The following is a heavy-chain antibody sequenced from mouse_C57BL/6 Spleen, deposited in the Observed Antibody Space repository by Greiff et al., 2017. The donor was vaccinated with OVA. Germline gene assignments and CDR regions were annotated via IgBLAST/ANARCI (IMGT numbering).Heavy chain of an antibody. CDR1: GYTFTSYW. V-gene: IGHV1-69*01. Sequence: QVQLQQSGAELVMPGASVKLSCKASGYTFTSYWMHWVKQRPGQGLEWIGEIDPSDSYTNYNQKFKGKSTLTVDKSSSTAYMQLSSLTSEDSAVYYCARYRTEDYAMDYWGQGTSVTVSS. CDR2: IDPSDSYT. D-gene: IGHD3-3*01. J-gene: IGHJ4*01. CDR3: ARYRTEDYAMDY.